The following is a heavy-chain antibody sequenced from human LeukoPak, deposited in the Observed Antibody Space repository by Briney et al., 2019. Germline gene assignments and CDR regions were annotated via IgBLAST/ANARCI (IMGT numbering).Heavy chain of an antibody. D-gene: IGHD3-22*01. CDR1: GFTFSDYY. J-gene: IGHJ3*02. Sequence: TGGSLRLSCAASGFTFSDYYMSWIRQAPGKGLEWVSYISSSSSYTSYADSVKGRFTISRDNAKNSLYLQMNSLRAEDTAVYYCARDPPRAYYYDSSGYSADAFDIWGQGTMVTVSS. CDR3: ARDPPRAYYYDSSGYSADAFDI. V-gene: IGHV3-11*05. CDR2: ISSSSSYT.